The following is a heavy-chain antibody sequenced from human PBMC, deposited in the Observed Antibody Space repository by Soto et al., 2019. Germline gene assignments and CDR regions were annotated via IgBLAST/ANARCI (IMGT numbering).Heavy chain of an antibody. J-gene: IGHJ6*02. CDR3: ARGGRVAARLRYYGMDV. Sequence: QVQLVQSGAEVKKPGASVKVSCKASGYTFTSYGISWVRQAPGQGLEWMGWISAYNGNTNYAQKLQGRVTMTTDTSTSTAYVELRSLRSDDTAVYYCARGGRVAARLRYYGMDVWGQGTTVTLSS. CDR2: ISAYNGNT. V-gene: IGHV1-18*01. CDR1: GYTFTSYG. D-gene: IGHD6-6*01.